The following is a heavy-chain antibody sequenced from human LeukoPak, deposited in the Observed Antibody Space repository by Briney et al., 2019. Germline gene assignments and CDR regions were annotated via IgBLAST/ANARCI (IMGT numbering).Heavy chain of an antibody. CDR1: GYTFTGYY. Sequence: GASVKVSCKASGYTFTGYYMHWVRQAPGQGLEWMGWINPNSGGTNYAQKFQGRVTMTRDTSISTAYMELSSLRSEDTAVYYCARDGRVGATNDYYYYYGMDVWGQGTTVTVSS. CDR2: INPNSGGT. CDR3: ARDGRVGATNDYYYYYGMDV. J-gene: IGHJ6*02. D-gene: IGHD1-26*01. V-gene: IGHV1-2*02.